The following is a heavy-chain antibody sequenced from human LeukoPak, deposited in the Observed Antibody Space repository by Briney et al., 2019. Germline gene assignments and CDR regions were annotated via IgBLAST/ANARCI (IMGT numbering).Heavy chain of an antibody. V-gene: IGHV3-21*01. D-gene: IGHD7-27*01. Sequence: GGSLRLSCAASGFTFSSYSMNWVRQAPVKGLEWVSSISSSSSYIYYADSVKGRFTISRDNAKNSLYLQMNSLRAEDTAVYYCARDGDDSKWIDYWGQGTLVTVSS. J-gene: IGHJ4*02. CDR1: GFTFSSYS. CDR3: ARDGDDSKWIDY. CDR2: ISSSSSYI.